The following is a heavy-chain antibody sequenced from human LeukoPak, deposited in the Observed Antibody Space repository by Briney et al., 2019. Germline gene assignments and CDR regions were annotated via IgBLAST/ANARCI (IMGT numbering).Heavy chain of an antibody. Sequence: SETLSLTCTVSGGSISSYYWSWIRQPAGKGLECIGRIYTSGSTNYNPSLKSRVTMSVDTSKNQFSLKLSSVTAADTAVYYCARVGDELGTTYDAFDIWGQGTMVTVSS. CDR2: IYTSGST. D-gene: IGHD2/OR15-2a*01. CDR3: ARVGDELGTTYDAFDI. J-gene: IGHJ3*02. V-gene: IGHV4-4*07. CDR1: GGSISSYY.